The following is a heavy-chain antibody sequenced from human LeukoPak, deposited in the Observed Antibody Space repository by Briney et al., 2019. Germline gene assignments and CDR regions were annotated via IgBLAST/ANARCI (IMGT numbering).Heavy chain of an antibody. CDR2: INHSGST. V-gene: IGHV4-34*01. CDR3: ARSGLQGRSQPLSWFDP. J-gene: IGHJ5*02. CDR1: GGSFSGYY. D-gene: IGHD2-15*01. Sequence: SETLSLTCAVYGGSFSGYYWSWIRQPPGKGLEWIGEINHSGSTNYNPSLKSRVTISVDTSKNQFSLKLSSVTAADTAVYYCARSGLQGRSQPLSWFDPWGQGTLVTVSS.